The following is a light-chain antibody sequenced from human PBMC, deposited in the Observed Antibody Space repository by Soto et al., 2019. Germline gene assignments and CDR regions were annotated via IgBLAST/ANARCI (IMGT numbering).Light chain of an antibody. J-gene: IGKJ1*01. CDR3: QQYGTSPRT. CDR2: AGS. CDR1: QSVSSSY. Sequence: EIVLTHSPGTLALSPCERATLSCSASQSVSSSYLAWYQQKPGQAPRLLIYAGSTRATGIPDRFSGSGSGTDFTLTISRLEPEDFAVYYCQQYGTSPRTFGQGTKVDI. V-gene: IGKV3-20*01.